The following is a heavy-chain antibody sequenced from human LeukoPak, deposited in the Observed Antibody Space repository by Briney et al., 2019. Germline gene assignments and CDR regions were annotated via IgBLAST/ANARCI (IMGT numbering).Heavy chain of an antibody. CDR3: ASLGRLATTGTEH. CDR2: IYHSGST. CDR1: GGSISSSNW. Sequence: SETLSLTCAVSGGSISSSNWWSWVRQPPGKGLEWIGEIYHSGSTNYNPSLKSRVTISVDKSKNQFSLKLSSVTAADTAVYYCASLGRLATTGTEHWGQGTLVTVSS. D-gene: IGHD1-1*01. J-gene: IGHJ1*01. V-gene: IGHV4-4*02.